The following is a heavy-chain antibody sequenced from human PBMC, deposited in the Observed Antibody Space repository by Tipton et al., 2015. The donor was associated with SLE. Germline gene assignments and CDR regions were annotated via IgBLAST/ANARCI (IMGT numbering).Heavy chain of an antibody. CDR1: GFTYSGYA. CDR3: AGGTGAYFYR. D-gene: IGHD3-16*01. J-gene: IGHJ4*01. V-gene: IGHV3-30*02. CDR2: LRADGSNK. Sequence: SLRLSCAASGFTYSGYAMHWVLQAPGKGLEWVAFLRADGSNKDYADSVKGQFTISRDNSKNTLYLQMNRLRVEDTAVYYCAGGTGAYFYRWGHGTLVTGAS.